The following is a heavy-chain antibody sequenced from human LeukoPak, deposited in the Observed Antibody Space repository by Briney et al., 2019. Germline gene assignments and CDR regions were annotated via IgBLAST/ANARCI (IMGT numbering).Heavy chain of an antibody. Sequence: PSETLSLTCAVYGGSFSGYYWSWIRQPPEKGLEWIGEINHSGSTNYNPSLKSRVTISVDTSKNQFSLKLSSVTAADTAVYYCARGLTFDSSGYYSSGAFDIWGKGTMVTVSS. D-gene: IGHD3-22*01. V-gene: IGHV4-34*01. CDR2: INHSGST. CDR3: ARGLTFDSSGYYSSGAFDI. CDR1: GGSFSGYY. J-gene: IGHJ3*02.